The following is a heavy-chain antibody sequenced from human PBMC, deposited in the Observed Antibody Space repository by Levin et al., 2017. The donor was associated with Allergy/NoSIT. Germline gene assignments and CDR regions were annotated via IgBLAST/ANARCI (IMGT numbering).Heavy chain of an antibody. V-gene: IGHV3-53*01. D-gene: IGHD2-8*01. J-gene: IGHJ4*02. Sequence: GESLKISCAASGFAVSSNPISWVRQAPGKRLEWVSVIYAGGSTYYADSVRGRFTISRDNSKKTVFLQTNSLRAEDTAVYYCSLQRGPGVEARFESWGQGTLVTVSS. CDR3: SLQRGPGVEARFES. CDR2: IYAGGST. CDR1: GFAVSSNP.